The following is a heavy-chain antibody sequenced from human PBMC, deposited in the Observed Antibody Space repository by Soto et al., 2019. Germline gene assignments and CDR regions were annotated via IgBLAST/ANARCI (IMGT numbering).Heavy chain of an antibody. CDR2: IYVADSDT. Sequence: GESLKISCKGSVYSFSNYWIGWVRQMPGKGLEWMGIIYVADSDTTYSPSFQGQVTISADKSISTAYLQWSSLKASDTAMYYCARLGSSSFYYNMDVWGQGTTVTVSS. J-gene: IGHJ6*02. D-gene: IGHD6-6*01. CDR3: ARLGSSSFYYNMDV. CDR1: VYSFSNYW. V-gene: IGHV5-51*01.